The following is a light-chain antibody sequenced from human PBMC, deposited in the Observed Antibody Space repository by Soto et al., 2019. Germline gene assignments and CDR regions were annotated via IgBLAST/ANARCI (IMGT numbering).Light chain of an antibody. CDR1: SSDVGGYNY. CDR2: DVS. V-gene: IGLV2-14*01. J-gene: IGLJ2*01. Sequence: QSALTQPASVSGSPGQSITISCTGTSSDVGGYNYVSWYQQHPGKAPKLMIYDVSNRPSGVSNRFSGSKSGNTASLTISGLQAEEVADYYCSSYTSSSTVVFGGGTKRTVL. CDR3: SSYTSSSTVV.